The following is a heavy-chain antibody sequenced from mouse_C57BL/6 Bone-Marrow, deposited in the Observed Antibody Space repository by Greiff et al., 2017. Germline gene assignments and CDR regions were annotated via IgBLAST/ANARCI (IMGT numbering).Heavy chain of an antibody. J-gene: IGHJ3*01. Sequence: EVNVVESGGGLVQPGGSLKLSCAASGFTFSDYYMYWVRQTPEKRLEWVAYISNGGGSTYYPDTVKGRFTISRDNAKNTLYLQMSRLKSEDTAMYYCARQEIYYDYDGFAYWGQGTLVTVSA. CDR3: ARQEIYYDYDGFAY. V-gene: IGHV5-12*01. D-gene: IGHD2-4*01. CDR2: ISNGGGST. CDR1: GFTFSDYY.